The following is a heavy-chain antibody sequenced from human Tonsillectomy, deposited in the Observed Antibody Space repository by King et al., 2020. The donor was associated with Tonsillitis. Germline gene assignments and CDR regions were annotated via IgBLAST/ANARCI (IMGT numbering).Heavy chain of an antibody. Sequence: VQLVESGGGLVQPGGSLRLSCAASGFPFSNYNMNWVRQAPGKGLEWVSYKSSSSSTIYYADSVKGRFTISRDNPKNSLYLQMNSLRDEDTAVYFCVRDYSDSSGYYGGDSWGQGTLVTVSA. CDR1: GFPFSNYN. D-gene: IGHD3-22*01. CDR3: VRDYSDSSGYYGGDS. CDR2: KSSSSSTI. J-gene: IGHJ4*02. V-gene: IGHV3-48*02.